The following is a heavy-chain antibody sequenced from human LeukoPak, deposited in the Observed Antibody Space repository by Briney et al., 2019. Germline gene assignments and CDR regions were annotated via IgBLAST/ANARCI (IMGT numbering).Heavy chain of an antibody. CDR2: IIPILTTA. V-gene: IGHV1-69*13. J-gene: IGHJ5*02. CDR3: ARRTTLNWFDP. Sequence: SVKVSCKASGGTFSSYAINWVRQAPGQGLEWMGDIIPILTTANYAQNFQGRVTITADESTSTAYMELSSLRSEDTAVYYCARRTTLNWFDPWGQGTLVTVSS. D-gene: IGHD1/OR15-1a*01. CDR1: GGTFSSYA.